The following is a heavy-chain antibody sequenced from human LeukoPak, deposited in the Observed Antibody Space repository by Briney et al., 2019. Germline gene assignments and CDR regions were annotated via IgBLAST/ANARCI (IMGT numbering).Heavy chain of an antibody. J-gene: IGHJ4*02. CDR3: TRAPTYRELDY. CDR1: GFTFSSYS. CDR2: ISSSSSYI. V-gene: IGHV3-21*01. Sequence: GGSLRLSCAASGFTFSSYSMNWVRQAPGKGLEWVSSISSSSSYIYYADSMKGRFTISRDNAKSSLFLQMNSLRAEDTAVYYCTRAPTYRELDYWGQGTLVTVSS.